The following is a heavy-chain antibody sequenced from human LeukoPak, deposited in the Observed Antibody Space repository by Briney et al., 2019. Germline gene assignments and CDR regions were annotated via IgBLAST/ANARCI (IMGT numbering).Heavy chain of an antibody. Sequence: GGSLRLSCAASGFTFSSYAMHWVRQAPGKGLEWVAVISYDGSNKYYADSVKGRFTISRDNSKNTLYLQMNSLRAEDTAVYYCARTYYYDSSDYYYDDYWGQGTLVTVSS. CDR3: ARTYYYDSSDYYYDDY. D-gene: IGHD3-22*01. CDR1: GFTFSSYA. V-gene: IGHV3-30-3*01. CDR2: ISYDGSNK. J-gene: IGHJ4*02.